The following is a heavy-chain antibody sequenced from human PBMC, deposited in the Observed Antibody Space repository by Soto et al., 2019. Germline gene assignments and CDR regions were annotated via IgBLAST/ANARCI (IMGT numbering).Heavy chain of an antibody. J-gene: IGHJ5*02. CDR1: GGTFSSYT. CDR2: IIPILGIA. Sequence: QVQLVQSGAEVKKPGSSVKVSCKASGGTFSSYTISWVRQAPGQGLEWMGRIIPILGIANYAQKFQGRVTITADKSPSTAYMELSSLRSEDTAVYYCARDSMITMVRGAMGWFDPWGQGTLVTVSS. CDR3: ARDSMITMVRGAMGWFDP. D-gene: IGHD3-10*01. V-gene: IGHV1-69*08.